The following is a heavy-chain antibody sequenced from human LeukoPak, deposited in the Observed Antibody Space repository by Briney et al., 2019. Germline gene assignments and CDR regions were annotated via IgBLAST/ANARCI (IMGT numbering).Heavy chain of an antibody. CDR2: IRFDGSDK. D-gene: IGHD3-10*01. Sequence: GVSLRLSCAGSGFTFRSYGMHWVRQAPGKGLEWVAFIRFDGSDKFYTDSVKGRFTISRDNSRSMVYLQMNSLRPDDTAVYYCAKDIILGSRTDGGPSYWGQGTLVTVSS. CDR3: AKDIILGSRTDGGPSY. CDR1: GFTFRSYG. J-gene: IGHJ4*02. V-gene: IGHV3-30*02.